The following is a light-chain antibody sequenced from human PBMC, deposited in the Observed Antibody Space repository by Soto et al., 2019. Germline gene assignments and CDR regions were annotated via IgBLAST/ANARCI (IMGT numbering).Light chain of an antibody. CDR2: DAS. Sequence: DIQMTQSPSTLSASVGDRVTITCRASQSISSWLAWYQQKPGKAPKLLSYDASSLESGVPSRFSGSGSGTEFTLTIRSLQPDDFATYYCQQYNSYSPWTFGQGTKVEIK. V-gene: IGKV1-5*01. J-gene: IGKJ1*01. CDR1: QSISSW. CDR3: QQYNSYSPWT.